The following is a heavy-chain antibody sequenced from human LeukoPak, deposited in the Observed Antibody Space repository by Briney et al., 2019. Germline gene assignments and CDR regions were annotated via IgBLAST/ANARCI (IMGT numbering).Heavy chain of an antibody. CDR3: ARRPLHSQNWLAP. J-gene: IGHJ5*02. V-gene: IGHV5-51*01. Sequence: RGESLKISCKGYGDRFTSYWVAWARQMPGKGLEWMGIIFPGDSDTRYSPSIQGQVTISVDRSISTAYLQWSSLKASDTAIYYCARRPLHSQNWLAPWGQGTLVTVSS. CDR1: GDRFTSYW. CDR2: IFPGDSDT.